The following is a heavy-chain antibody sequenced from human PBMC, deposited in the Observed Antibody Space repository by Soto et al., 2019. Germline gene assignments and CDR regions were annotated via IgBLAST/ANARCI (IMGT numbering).Heavy chain of an antibody. V-gene: IGHV4-34*01. D-gene: IGHD2-15*01. CDR2: INHRGST. CDR3: ARVSRGYYDY. J-gene: IGHJ4*02. Sequence: SETLSLTCAVYGGSFSDYFWTWIRQPPGKGLEWIGEINHRGSTNYNPSLVSRVTMSVDKSKKQFSLKLSSVTAAATAVYYCARVSRGYYDYWGQGTLVTV. CDR1: GGSFSDYF.